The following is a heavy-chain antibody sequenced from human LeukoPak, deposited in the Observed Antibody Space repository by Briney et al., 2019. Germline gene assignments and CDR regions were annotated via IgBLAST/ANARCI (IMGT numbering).Heavy chain of an antibody. V-gene: IGHV4-34*01. CDR1: GGSFSGYY. CDR2: INHCGST. J-gene: IGHJ4*02. D-gene: IGHD3-22*01. CDR3: ARGGQSHHYYDSSGYSRAIDY. Sequence: PSGTLSLTCAVYGGSFSGYYWSWIRQPPGKGLEWIGEINHCGSTNYNPSLKSRVTISVDTSKNQFSLKLSSVTAADTAVYYCARGGQSHHYYDSSGYSRAIDYWGQGTLVTVSS.